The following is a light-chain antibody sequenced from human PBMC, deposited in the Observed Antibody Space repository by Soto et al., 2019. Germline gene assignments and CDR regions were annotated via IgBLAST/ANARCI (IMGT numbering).Light chain of an antibody. CDR2: GAS. Sequence: EIVLTQSPGTLSLSPGERATLSCRASQSFSSTYLAWYQQKPGQAPRLLIYGASSRATGIPDRFSGGGSGTDFSLTISRLDPEDFAVYYCQQYNNWPRATFGGGTKVEIK. CDR3: QQYNNWPRAT. CDR1: QSFSSTY. J-gene: IGKJ4*01. V-gene: IGKV3-20*01.